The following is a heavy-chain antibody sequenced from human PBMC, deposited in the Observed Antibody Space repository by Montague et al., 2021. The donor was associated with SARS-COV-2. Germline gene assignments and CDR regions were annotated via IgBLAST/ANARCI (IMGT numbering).Heavy chain of an antibody. D-gene: IGHD2-2*03. CDR2: TYYRSKWYN. Sequence: VSPGASLSSDSLSWHWIRQSPSRGLEWLASTYYRSKWYNDSAPSVSGRATVKPDTSRDQFSLHLDSVTPEDAALYFCARKMDSSFDVWGKGTMVIVSS. CDR1: GASLSSDSLS. V-gene: IGHV6-1*01. J-gene: IGHJ3*01. CDR3: ARKMDSSFDV.